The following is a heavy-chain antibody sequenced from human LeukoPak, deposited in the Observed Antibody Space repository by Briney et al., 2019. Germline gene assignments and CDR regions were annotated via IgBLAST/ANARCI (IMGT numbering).Heavy chain of an antibody. J-gene: IGHJ4*02. Sequence: GGSLRLSCAASGFTFSSFWMNWVRQAPGKGLEWVANIKEDGSEKYYVDSVRGRFTISRDNAKNSLYLQMNSLRAEDTAVYYCARRYYDNFDYWGQGTLVTVSS. CDR3: ARRYYDNFDY. V-gene: IGHV3-7*01. CDR2: IKEDGSEK. D-gene: IGHD3-22*01. CDR1: GFTFSSFW.